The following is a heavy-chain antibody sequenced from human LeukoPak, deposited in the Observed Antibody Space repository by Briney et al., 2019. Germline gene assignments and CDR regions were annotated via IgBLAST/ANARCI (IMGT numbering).Heavy chain of an antibody. D-gene: IGHD4-23*01. J-gene: IGHJ3*02. V-gene: IGHV3-20*04. CDR1: GFXXDDYG. CDR3: ARLVMTNDAFDI. CDR2: INWXXGSK. Sequence: GGFLRLSCAASGFXXDDYGMXWXRXXPGXXXXXXSGINWXXGSKGXXDSVKGRFTISRDNAKNSLYLQMNSLRAEDTAFYYCARLVMTNDAFDIWGQGTMVTVSS.